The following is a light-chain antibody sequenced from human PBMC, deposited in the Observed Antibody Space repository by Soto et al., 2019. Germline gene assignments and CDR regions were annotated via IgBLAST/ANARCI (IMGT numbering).Light chain of an antibody. J-gene: IGLJ1*01. Sequence: QSVLTQPPSVSGAPGQRVTISCTGSSSNIGAAYGVHWYQQLPGTAPKLLIYGNSHRPSGVPDRFSGSQSDTSASLAITGLQAEDEADYYCHSYDSSLSGSVFGTGTKVTVL. CDR2: GNS. CDR3: HSYDSSLSGSV. V-gene: IGLV1-40*01. CDR1: SSNIGAAYG.